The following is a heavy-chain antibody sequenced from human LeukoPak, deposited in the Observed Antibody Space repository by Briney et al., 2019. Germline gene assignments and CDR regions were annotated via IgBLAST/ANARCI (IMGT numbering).Heavy chain of an antibody. CDR3: ARHGKQQLTNPYYFDY. Sequence: GGSLRLSCAASGFTFSSYGMHWVRQAPGKGLEWVAVIWYDGSNKYYADSVKGRFTISRDNSKNTLYLEMNSLRAEDTAVYYCARHGKQQLTNPYYFDYWGQGTLVTVSS. D-gene: IGHD6-13*01. V-gene: IGHV3-33*01. CDR2: IWYDGSNK. CDR1: GFTFSSYG. J-gene: IGHJ4*02.